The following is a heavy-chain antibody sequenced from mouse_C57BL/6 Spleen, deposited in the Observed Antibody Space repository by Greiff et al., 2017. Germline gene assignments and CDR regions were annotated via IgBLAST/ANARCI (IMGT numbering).Heavy chain of an antibody. V-gene: IGHV3-8*01. CDR3: ARWRTSGKDYAMDD. CDR2: ISYSGST. J-gene: IGHJ4*01. Sequence: VQLQQSGPGLAKPSQTLSLTCSVTGYSITSDYWNWIRKFPGNKLEYMGYISYSGSTYYTPSLKRRISITRDTSKNQYYLQLNSVTTEDTATYYCARWRTSGKDYAMDDWGQGTSVTVSS. D-gene: IGHD1-1*01. CDR1: GYSITSDY.